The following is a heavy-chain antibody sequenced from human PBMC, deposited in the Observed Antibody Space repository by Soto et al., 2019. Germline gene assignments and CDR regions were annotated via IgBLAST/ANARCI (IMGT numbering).Heavy chain of an antibody. V-gene: IGHV3-74*01. CDR1: GFPSSSNW. Sequence: EVQLVESGGGLFNPGESRRLSCEAPGFPSSSNWMNGAGQAPGKGRGWVSRINSDGSSTSYAGSVKGRFTISRDNAKNTLYLQMNSLRAEDTAVYYCVRTSLVVAAATREDYWGQGTLVTVSS. CDR3: VRTSLVVAAATREDY. CDR2: INSDGSST. J-gene: IGHJ4*02. D-gene: IGHD2-15*01.